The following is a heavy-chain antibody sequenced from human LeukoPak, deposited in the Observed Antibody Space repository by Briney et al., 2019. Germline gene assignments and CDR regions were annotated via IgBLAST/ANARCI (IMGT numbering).Heavy chain of an antibody. J-gene: IGHJ4*02. Sequence: SVNVSCKASGYTFTGYYIHWVRQAPGQGLEWMGRIIPILGIANYAQKFQGRVTITADKSTSTAYMELSSLRSEDTAVYYCARGYCSGGSCYEFDYWGQGTLVTVSS. D-gene: IGHD2-15*01. CDR1: GYTFTGYY. CDR3: ARGYCSGGSCYEFDY. V-gene: IGHV1-69*04. CDR2: IIPILGIA.